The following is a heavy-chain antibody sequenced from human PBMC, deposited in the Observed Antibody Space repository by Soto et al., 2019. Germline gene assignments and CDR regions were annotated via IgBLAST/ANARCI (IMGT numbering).Heavy chain of an antibody. CDR3: ANQDPDWFDP. D-gene: IGHD2-15*01. Sequence: GWSLRLSCAASGFTFISYAMSWVRQAPGKGLEWVSAISGSGGSTYYADSVKGRFTISRDNSKNTLYLQMNSLRAEDTAVYYCANQDPDWFDPWGQGTLVTVSS. CDR2: ISGSGGST. CDR1: GFTFISYA. V-gene: IGHV3-23*01. J-gene: IGHJ5*02.